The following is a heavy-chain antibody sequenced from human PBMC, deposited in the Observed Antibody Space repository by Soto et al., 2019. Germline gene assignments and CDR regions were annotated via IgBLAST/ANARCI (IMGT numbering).Heavy chain of an antibody. CDR1: GFTFSSYG. J-gene: IGHJ6*02. D-gene: IGHD3-10*01. Sequence: GGSLRLSCAASGFTFSSYGMHWVRQAPGKGLEWVAVIWYDGSNKYYADSVKGRFTISRDNSKNTLYLQMNSLRAEDTAVYYCARDAAPHYHGSGSYYHQRYYYYYYGMDVWGQGTTVTVSS. CDR3: ARDAAPHYHGSGSYYHQRYYYYYYGMDV. V-gene: IGHV3-33*01. CDR2: IWYDGSNK.